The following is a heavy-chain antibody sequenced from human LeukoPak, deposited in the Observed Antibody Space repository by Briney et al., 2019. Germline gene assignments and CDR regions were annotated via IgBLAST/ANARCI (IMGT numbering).Heavy chain of an antibody. J-gene: IGHJ4*02. CDR3: VRDNYSYRLDV. D-gene: IGHD2-21*01. CDR2: ISYDGSNK. V-gene: IGHV3-30*03. CDR1: GFTFSSYG. Sequence: GGSLRLSCAASGFTFSSYGMHWVRQAPGKGLEWVAVISYDGSNKYYADSVKGRFTISRDNSKNTLYLHMNSLRAEDTAIYYCVRDNYSYRLDVWGQGTLVTVSS.